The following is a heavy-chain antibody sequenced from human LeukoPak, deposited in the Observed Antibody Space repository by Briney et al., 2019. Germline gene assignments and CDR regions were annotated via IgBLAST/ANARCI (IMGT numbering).Heavy chain of an antibody. J-gene: IGHJ3*02. Sequence: GGSLRLSCAASGFTFSSYGMHWVRQAPGKGLEWVAVIWYDGSNKYYADSVKGRFTIPRDNSKNTLYLQMNSLRAEDTAVYYCATTSSTQLLDAFDIWGQGTMVTVSS. CDR1: GFTFSSYG. CDR2: IWYDGSNK. D-gene: IGHD2-2*01. CDR3: ATTSSTQLLDAFDI. V-gene: IGHV3-33*01.